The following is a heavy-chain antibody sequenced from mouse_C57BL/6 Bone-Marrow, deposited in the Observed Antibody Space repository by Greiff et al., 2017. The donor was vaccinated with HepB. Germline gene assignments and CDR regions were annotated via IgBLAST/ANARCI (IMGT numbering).Heavy chain of an antibody. D-gene: IGHD1-1*01. CDR2: ISSGGDYI. V-gene: IGHV5-9-1*02. CDR1: GFTFSSYA. Sequence: EVKVVESGEGSVKPGGSLKLSCAASGFTFSSYAMSWVRQTPEKRLEWVAYISSGGDYIYYADTVKGRFTISRDNARNTLYLQMSSLKSEDTAMYYCTRGSLTTVVEGDYWGQGTSVTVSS. J-gene: IGHJ4*01. CDR3: TRGSLTTVVEGDY.